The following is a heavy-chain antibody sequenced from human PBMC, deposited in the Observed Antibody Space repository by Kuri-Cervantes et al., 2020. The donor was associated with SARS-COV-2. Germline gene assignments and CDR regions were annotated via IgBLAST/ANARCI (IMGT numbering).Heavy chain of an antibody. D-gene: IGHD6-19*01. V-gene: IGHV4-38-2*02. CDR1: GYSISSGYY. Sequence: SETLSLTCTVSGYSISSGYYWGWIRQPPGKGLEWIGSIYHSGSTYYNPSLKSRVTISVDTSKNQFSLKLSSVAAADTAVYYCARAINQFSSGWLYYFDYWGQGTLVTVSS. CDR3: ARAINQFSSGWLYYFDY. CDR2: IYHSGST. J-gene: IGHJ4*02.